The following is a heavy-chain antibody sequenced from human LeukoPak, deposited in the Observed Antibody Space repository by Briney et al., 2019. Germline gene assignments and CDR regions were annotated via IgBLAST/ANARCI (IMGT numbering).Heavy chain of an antibody. CDR2: IKQDGSER. CDR1: GFTFSRFW. Sequence: PGGSLRLSCAASGFTFSRFWMSWVRQAPGKGLEWVANIKQDGSERYYVDSVKGRFSISRDNTKNSLYLQMNSLRAEDTAVYYCARDPVSDVWGKGTTVTVSS. CDR3: ARDPVSDV. J-gene: IGHJ6*03. V-gene: IGHV3-7*01.